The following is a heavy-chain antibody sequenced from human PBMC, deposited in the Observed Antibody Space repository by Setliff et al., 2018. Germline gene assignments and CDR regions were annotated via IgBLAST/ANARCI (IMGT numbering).Heavy chain of an antibody. Sequence: SETLSLTCTVSGGSISSSSYYWGWIRQPPGKGLEWIGSIYYSGSTYYNPSLKSRVTISVDTSKNQFSLKLSSVTAADTAVYYCARQTSYRPADYWGQGTLVTVSS. J-gene: IGHJ4*02. CDR1: GGSISSSSYY. V-gene: IGHV4-39*07. CDR3: ARQTSYRPADY. D-gene: IGHD1-26*01. CDR2: IYYSGST.